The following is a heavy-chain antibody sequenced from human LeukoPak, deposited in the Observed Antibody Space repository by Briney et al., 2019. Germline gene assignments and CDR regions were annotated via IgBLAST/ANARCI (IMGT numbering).Heavy chain of an antibody. CDR2: INPNSGGT. V-gene: IGHV1-2*06. D-gene: IGHD3-22*01. Sequence: TSVKVSCKASGYTLTDYYMHWVRQAPGQGLEWMGRINPNSGGTNYAQKFQGRVTMTRDTSISTVYMELSRLRSDDTAAYYCARVGYYESSGYYEYWGQGTLVTVSS. CDR1: GYTLTDYY. CDR3: ARVGYYESSGYYEY. J-gene: IGHJ4*02.